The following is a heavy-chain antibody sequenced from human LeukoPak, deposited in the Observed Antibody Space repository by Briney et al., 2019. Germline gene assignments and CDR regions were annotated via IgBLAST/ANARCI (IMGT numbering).Heavy chain of an antibody. CDR2: IIPIFGTA. CDR1: AGTFSSYA. Sequence: GASVKVSCKASAGTFSSYAISWVRQAPGQGLEWMGGIIPIFGTANCAQKFQGRVTITTDESTSTAYMELSSLRSEDTAVYYCARGVSGYQGYYNMDVWDKGTTVTVSS. J-gene: IGHJ6*03. D-gene: IGHD3-22*01. CDR3: ARGVSGYQGYYNMDV. V-gene: IGHV1-69*05.